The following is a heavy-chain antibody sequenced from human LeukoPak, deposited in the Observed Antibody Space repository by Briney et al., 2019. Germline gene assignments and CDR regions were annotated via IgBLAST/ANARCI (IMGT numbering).Heavy chain of an antibody. V-gene: IGHV1-2*02. CDR3: ARGGVNYYAPRGY. CDR1: GYTFTGYY. J-gene: IGHJ4*02. Sequence: ASMKVSCKASGYTFTGYYIHWVRQAPGQGLEWMGWINPDSGGTNYAQNFQGRVTMTRDTSISTAYMELSSLSSDDTAVYYCARGGVNYYAPRGYWGQGTLVTVSS. CDR2: INPDSGGT. D-gene: IGHD3-10*01.